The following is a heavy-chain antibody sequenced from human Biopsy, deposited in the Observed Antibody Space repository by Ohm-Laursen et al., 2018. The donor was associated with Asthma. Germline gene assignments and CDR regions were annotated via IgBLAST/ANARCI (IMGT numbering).Heavy chain of an antibody. Sequence: SLRLSCAASGFNFHNYGMNWVRRAPGKGLEWVAQILFDGRKINYPDSVKGRFTISRDNSKNMVYLQMNSLRPEDTAVYYCAKDRVAGRSYYFDYWGQGSLVSVFS. CDR3: AKDRVAGRSYYFDY. V-gene: IGHV3-30*18. D-gene: IGHD6-13*01. CDR1: GFNFHNYG. J-gene: IGHJ4*02. CDR2: ILFDGRKI.